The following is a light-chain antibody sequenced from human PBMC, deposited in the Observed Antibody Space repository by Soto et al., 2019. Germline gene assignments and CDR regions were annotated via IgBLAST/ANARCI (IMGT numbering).Light chain of an antibody. CDR3: QQYDHLLT. Sequence: DIQMAQSPSSLSASVGDRVIITCQASQDITNYLNWYQQRPGKAPKLLIYDASNLETGVPSRFSGSGSGTDFTFTISSLQPEDIATYYCQQYDHLLTFGGGTKVDIK. CDR2: DAS. V-gene: IGKV1-33*01. CDR1: QDITNY. J-gene: IGKJ4*01.